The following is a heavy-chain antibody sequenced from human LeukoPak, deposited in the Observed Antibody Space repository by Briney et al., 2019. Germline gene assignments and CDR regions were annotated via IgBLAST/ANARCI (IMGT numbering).Heavy chain of an antibody. D-gene: IGHD1-20*01. CDR2: IYYSGST. J-gene: IGHJ4*02. Sequence: SETLSLTCTVSGYSISSGYYWGWIRQPPGKGLEWIGSIYYSGSTYYNPSLKSRVTISVDTSKNQFSLKLSSVTAADTAVYYCAVSLARGWSVYFDYWGQGTLVTVSS. V-gene: IGHV4-38-2*02. CDR3: AVSLARGWSVYFDY. CDR1: GYSISSGYY.